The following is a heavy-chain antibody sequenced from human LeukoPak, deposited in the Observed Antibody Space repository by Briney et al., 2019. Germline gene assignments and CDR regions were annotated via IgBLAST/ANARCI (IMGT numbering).Heavy chain of an antibody. V-gene: IGHV3-74*01. J-gene: IGHJ4*02. CDR3: ARVKLRYFDWLSPCDY. CDR1: GFTFSSYA. CDR2: INSDGSST. Sequence: GGSLRLSCAASGFTFSSYAMSWVRQAPGKGLVWVSRINSDGSSTSYADSVKGRFTISRDNAKNTLYLQMNSLRAEDTAVYYCARVKLRYFDWLSPCDYWGQGTLVTVSS. D-gene: IGHD3-9*01.